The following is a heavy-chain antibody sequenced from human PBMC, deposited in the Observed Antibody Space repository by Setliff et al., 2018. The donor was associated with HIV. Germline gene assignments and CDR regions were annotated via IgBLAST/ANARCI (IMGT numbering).Heavy chain of an antibody. J-gene: IGHJ4*02. Sequence: SETLSLTCAVFGGSFTDIGGSFTDYYWIWIRQPPGKGREWIGEINHSGSTHYNPSLKSRVTISVDTSKNLFSLKLSSVTAADTAVYYCARGYGAAGGGYWGQGTLVTVSS. V-gene: IGHV4-34*01. CDR3: ARGYGAAGGGY. CDR2: INHSGST. D-gene: IGHD6-25*01. CDR1: GGSFTDIGGSFTDYY.